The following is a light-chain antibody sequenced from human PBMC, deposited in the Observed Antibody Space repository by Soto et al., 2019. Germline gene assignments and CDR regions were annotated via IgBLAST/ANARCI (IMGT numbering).Light chain of an antibody. Sequence: EIVMTQSPATLSVSPGESATLSCRASQSVSRKLVWYQQKPGQAPRLLIYGASTRATGIPERFSGSGSGTHLTLTISSLQSEDFAVYHSPQYTNLLNTVVQRSQVDIK. CDR1: QSVSRK. V-gene: IGKV3D-15*01. CDR2: GAS. CDR3: PQYTNLLNT. J-gene: IGKJ1*01.